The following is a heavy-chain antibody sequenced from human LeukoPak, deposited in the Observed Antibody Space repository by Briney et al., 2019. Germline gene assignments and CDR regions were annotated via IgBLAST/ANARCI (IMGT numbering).Heavy chain of an antibody. V-gene: IGHV3-30*04. D-gene: IGHD3-10*01. CDR1: GFTFSSYA. Sequence: GGSLRLSCAASGFTFSSYAMHWVRQAPGKGLEWVAVISYDGSNKYYADSVKGRFTISRDNSKNTLYLQMNSLRAEGTAVYYCARGGYYGSGSYGTLYYYYYMDVWGKGTTVTVSS. CDR3: ARGGYYGSGSYGTLYYYYYMDV. CDR2: ISYDGSNK. J-gene: IGHJ6*03.